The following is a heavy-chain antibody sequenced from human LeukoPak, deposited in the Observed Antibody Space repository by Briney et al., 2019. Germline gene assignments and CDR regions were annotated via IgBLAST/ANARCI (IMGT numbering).Heavy chain of an antibody. CDR2: ISSSSYI. D-gene: IGHD2-2*03. V-gene: IGHV3-21*01. Sequence: GGSLRLSCAASGFTFSSYTMNWVRQAPGKGLEWVSSISSSSYISYADSVKSRFTVSRDNAKNSLYLQMNSLRAEDTAVYYCAREASGYDYWGQGVLVTVSS. J-gene: IGHJ4*02. CDR1: GFTFSSYT. CDR3: AREASGYDY.